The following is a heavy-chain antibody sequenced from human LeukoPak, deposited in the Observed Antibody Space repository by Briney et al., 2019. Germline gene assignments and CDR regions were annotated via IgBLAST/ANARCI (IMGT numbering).Heavy chain of an antibody. V-gene: IGHV4-59*12. D-gene: IGHD2-8*01. CDR3: TRENGAFSPFGY. CDR1: GGSISSYY. CDR2: IYYSGST. J-gene: IGHJ4*02. Sequence: SETLSLTCTVSGGSISSYYWSWIRQPPGKGLEWIGYIYYSGSTNYNPSLKSRVTISVDTSKNQFSLNLTSVTAADTAVYYCTRENGAFSPFGYWGQGTLVTVPS.